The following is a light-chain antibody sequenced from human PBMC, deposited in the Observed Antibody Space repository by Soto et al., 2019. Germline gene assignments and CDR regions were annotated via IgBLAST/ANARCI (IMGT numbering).Light chain of an antibody. Sequence: DIVMTQSPDSLAVSLGERATINCKSSQSVLYSSNNKNYLAWYKQKPGQPPKLLIYWASTRESGVPDRFSGSGSGTESALTISSLQAEDVAIYYCQQSYSTPWTFGQGTKVEIK. CDR2: WAS. J-gene: IGKJ1*01. CDR3: QQSYSTPWT. V-gene: IGKV4-1*01. CDR1: QSVLYSSNNKNY.